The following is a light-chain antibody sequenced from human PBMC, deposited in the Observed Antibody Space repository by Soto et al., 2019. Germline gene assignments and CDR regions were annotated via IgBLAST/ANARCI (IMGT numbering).Light chain of an antibody. Sequence: QSVLTQPPSASGTPGQRFTLSCSGSSSNIGSNTVSWYQQLPGTAPKLLIYNNNQRPSGVPDRFSGSKSGTSASLAISGLQSEDEADYYCAAWDDSLNGYVFGTGTKLTLL. V-gene: IGLV1-44*01. CDR3: AAWDDSLNGYV. J-gene: IGLJ1*01. CDR1: SSNIGSNT. CDR2: NNN.